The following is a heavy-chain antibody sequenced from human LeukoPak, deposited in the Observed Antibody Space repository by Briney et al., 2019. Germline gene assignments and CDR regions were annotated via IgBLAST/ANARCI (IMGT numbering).Heavy chain of an antibody. J-gene: IGHJ6*03. CDR3: ATDRTDHLLSLYYMDV. CDR1: NYRFTSYG. CDR2: ISGYNGDT. V-gene: IGHV1-18*01. Sequence: ASVKVSCKAANYRFTSYGISWVRQAPGQGLEWMGRISGYNGDTVYAQKFQGRLTMTTDTSTSTAYMELRSLRSDDTAVYYCATDRTDHLLSLYYMDVWGVGTVVTVSS. D-gene: IGHD3-22*01.